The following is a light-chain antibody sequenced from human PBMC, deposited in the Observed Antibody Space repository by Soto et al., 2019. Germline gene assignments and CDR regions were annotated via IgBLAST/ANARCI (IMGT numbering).Light chain of an antibody. J-gene: IGLJ2*01. Sequence: QSVLTQPASVSGSPGQSITISCTGTSSDVGGYNYVSWYQQHPGKPPKLMIYEVSNRPSGVSNRFSGSKSGNTASLTISGLQAEDEADDYCSSYTSSSTLVFGGGTKLTVL. CDR2: EVS. CDR3: SSYTSSSTLV. V-gene: IGLV2-14*01. CDR1: SSDVGGYNY.